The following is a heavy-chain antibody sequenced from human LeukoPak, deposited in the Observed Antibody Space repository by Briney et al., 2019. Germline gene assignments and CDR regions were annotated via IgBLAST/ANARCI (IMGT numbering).Heavy chain of an antibody. D-gene: IGHD3-22*01. J-gene: IGHJ5*02. V-gene: IGHV3-49*05. CDR3: TRVARIGYYYDSSGYYPDWFDP. CDR2: IRSKAYGGTT. Sequence: KTGGSLRLSCTAPGFTFGDYAMSWFRQAPGKGLEWVGFIRSKAYGGTTEYAASVKGRFTISRDDSKSIAYLQMNSLKTEDTAVYYCTRVARIGYYYDSSGYYPDWFDPWGQGTLVTVSS. CDR1: GFTFGDYA.